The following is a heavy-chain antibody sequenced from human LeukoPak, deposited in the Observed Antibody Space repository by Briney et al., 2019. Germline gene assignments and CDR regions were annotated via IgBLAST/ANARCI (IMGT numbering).Heavy chain of an antibody. D-gene: IGHD2-2*01. Sequence: GRSLRLSCAASGFTFKSYTMNWVRQAPGKGLEWVSSITSSLSYISYADSVKGRFTISRDNAKNSLSLQMNSLRAEDTAVYYCARDFGRTSDWQPRLYYGMDVWGQGTTVTVSS. CDR3: ARDFGRTSDWQPRLYYGMDV. V-gene: IGHV3-21*01. CDR2: ITSSLSYI. CDR1: GFTFKSYT. J-gene: IGHJ6*02.